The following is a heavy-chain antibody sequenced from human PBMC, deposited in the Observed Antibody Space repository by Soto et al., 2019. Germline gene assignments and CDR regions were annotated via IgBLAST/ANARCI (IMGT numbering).Heavy chain of an antibody. Sequence: EVQLVESGGGLVQPGGSLRLSCAASGFTFSSYSMNWVRQAPGKGLEWVSYISSSSSTIYYADSVKGRFTISRDNAKNSLYLQMNSLRDEDTAVYYCARDRRLSAENHPLPSPAGPNWFDPWGQGTLVTVSS. CDR1: GFTFSSYS. D-gene: IGHD3-16*02. V-gene: IGHV3-48*02. J-gene: IGHJ5*02. CDR2: ISSSSSTI. CDR3: ARDRRLSAENHPLPSPAGPNWFDP.